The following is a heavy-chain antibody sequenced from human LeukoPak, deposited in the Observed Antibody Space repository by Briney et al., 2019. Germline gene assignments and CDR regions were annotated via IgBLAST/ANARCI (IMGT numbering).Heavy chain of an antibody. CDR2: INPNSGGT. D-gene: IGHD6-19*01. V-gene: IGHV1-2*02. J-gene: IGHJ4*02. Sequence: ASVKVSCKASGYTFTGYYMHWVRQAPGQGLEWMGWINPNSGGTNYAQKFQGRVTMTRDTSISTAYMELSRLRSDDTAVYYCAREGLAVAGLAVDYWGQGTLVTVSS. CDR3: AREGLAVAGLAVDY. CDR1: GYTFTGYY.